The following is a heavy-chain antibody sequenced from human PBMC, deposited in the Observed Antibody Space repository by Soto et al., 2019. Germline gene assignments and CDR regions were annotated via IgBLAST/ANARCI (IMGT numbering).Heavy chain of an antibody. CDR3: ARGRKGYSSSWCVVVD. Sequence: PSETLSLTCAVYGGSFSGYCWSWIRQPPGKGLEWIGEITHSGSSNYNPSLKSRVTISVDTSKNQFSLKLNSVTAADTAVYYCARGRKGYSSSWCVVVDWGQETLVTVSS. J-gene: IGHJ4*02. CDR2: ITHSGSS. CDR1: GGSFSGYC. D-gene: IGHD6-13*01. V-gene: IGHV4-34*01.